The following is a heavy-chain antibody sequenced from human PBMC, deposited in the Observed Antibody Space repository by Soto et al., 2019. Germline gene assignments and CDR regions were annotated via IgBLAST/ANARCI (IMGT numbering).Heavy chain of an antibody. J-gene: IGHJ4*02. CDR3: AAKGDILTGYYIFDY. V-gene: IGHV4-34*01. Sequence: SETLSLTCAVYGGSFSGYYWSWIRQPPGKGLEWIGEINHSGSTNYNPSLKSRVTISVDTSKNQFSLKLSPVTAADTAVYYCAAKGDILTGYYIFDYWGQGTLVTVSS. CDR2: INHSGST. D-gene: IGHD3-9*01. CDR1: GGSFSGYY.